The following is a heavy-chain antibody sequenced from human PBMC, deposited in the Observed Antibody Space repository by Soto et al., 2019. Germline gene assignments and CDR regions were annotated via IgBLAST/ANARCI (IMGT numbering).Heavy chain of an antibody. D-gene: IGHD6-6*01. Sequence: ASVKVSCKASGGTFTSNYIHWVRQAPGRGLEWMGVINPTGGSTTYAQKFQGRPTMTRDTSTSTVYMELGSLRSEDAAVYYCAKGSTIAARPWWFDPWGQGTQVTVS. CDR1: GGTFTSNY. J-gene: IGHJ5*02. CDR2: INPTGGST. CDR3: AKGSTIAARPWWFDP. V-gene: IGHV1-46*01.